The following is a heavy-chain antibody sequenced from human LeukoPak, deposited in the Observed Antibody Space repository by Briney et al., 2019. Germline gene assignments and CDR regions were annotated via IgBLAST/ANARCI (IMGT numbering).Heavy chain of an antibody. V-gene: IGHV4-30-4*01. CDR3: AGGTYYDFWSGYYSSGAFDI. Sequence: SETLSLTCTVSGGSISSGDYYWSWIRQPPGKGLEWIRYIYYSGSTYYNPSLKSRVTISVDTSKNQFSLKLSSVTAADTAVYYCAGGTYYDFWSGYYSSGAFDIWGQGTMVTVSS. J-gene: IGHJ3*02. D-gene: IGHD3-3*01. CDR1: GGSISSGDYY. CDR2: IYYSGST.